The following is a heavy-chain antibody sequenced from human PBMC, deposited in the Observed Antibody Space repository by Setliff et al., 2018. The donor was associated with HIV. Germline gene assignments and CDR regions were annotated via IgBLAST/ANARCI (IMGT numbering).Heavy chain of an antibody. CDR3: AREQQLALDV. V-gene: IGHV4-59*12. CDR2: IYNSGST. CDR1: GGSIRSDY. Sequence: SETLSLTCTVSGGSIRSDYWNWIRQPPGKGLEWIGYIYNSGSTTYNPSLKSRVTISVDTSKNQFTLRLSSVTAADTAVYYCAREQQLALDVWGKGTTVTVSS. D-gene: IGHD6-13*01. J-gene: IGHJ6*04.